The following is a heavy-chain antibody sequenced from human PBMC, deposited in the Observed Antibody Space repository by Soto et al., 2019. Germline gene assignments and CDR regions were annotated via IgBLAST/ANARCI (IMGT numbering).Heavy chain of an antibody. CDR2: MYSGGST. Sequence: EVQLVESGGGLIQPGGSLRLSCAASGFTVSSNYMSWVSQAPGKGLEWVSVMYSGGSTYYADSVKGRFTISRDNPKNTLHLQMNTLRAEDTGVYYCARDVAAAGTRWFDPWGQGTLVTVSS. V-gene: IGHV3-53*01. CDR3: ARDVAAAGTRWFDP. J-gene: IGHJ5*02. D-gene: IGHD6-13*01. CDR1: GFTVSSNY.